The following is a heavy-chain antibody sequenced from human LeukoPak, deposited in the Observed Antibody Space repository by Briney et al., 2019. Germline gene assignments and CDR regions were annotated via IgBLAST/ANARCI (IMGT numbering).Heavy chain of an antibody. CDR1: GGSISSSSYY. CDR2: IYYSGST. J-gene: IGHJ6*03. CDR3: ARPSRYYMDV. V-gene: IGHV4-39*01. Sequence: SETLSLTCTVSGGSISSSSYYWGWIRQPPGKGLEWIGSIYYSGSTYYNPSLKSRVTISVDTSKNQFSLKLSSVTAADTAVYYCARPSRYYMDVWGKGTTVTVSS.